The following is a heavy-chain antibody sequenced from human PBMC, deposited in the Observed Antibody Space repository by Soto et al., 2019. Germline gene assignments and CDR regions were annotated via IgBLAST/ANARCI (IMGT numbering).Heavy chain of an antibody. Sequence: GGSLRLSCAASGFTFSSYAMSWVRQAPGKGLEWVSAISGSGGSTYYADSVKGRFTISRDNSKNTLYLQMNSLRAEDTAVYYCAKDDVFASTPGMITFGGVTSHWGQGTLVTVSS. D-gene: IGHD3-16*01. CDR3: AKDDVFASTPGMITFGGVTSH. J-gene: IGHJ4*02. CDR2: ISGSGGST. V-gene: IGHV3-23*01. CDR1: GFTFSSYA.